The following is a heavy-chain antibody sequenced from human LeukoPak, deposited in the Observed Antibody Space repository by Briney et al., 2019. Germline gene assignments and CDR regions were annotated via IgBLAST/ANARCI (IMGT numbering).Heavy chain of an antibody. Sequence: GGSLRLSCAASGFTFRGSWMHWVRQAPGKGLVWVSRINSDGSRTFYADSVKGRFTISRDNAKNSLYLQMNSLRVDDTAIYYCARGLLEWLRLETYYFDYWGQGTLVTVSS. CDR2: INSDGSRT. CDR1: GFTFRGSW. CDR3: ARGLLEWLRLETYYFDY. J-gene: IGHJ4*02. V-gene: IGHV3-74*01. D-gene: IGHD5-18*01.